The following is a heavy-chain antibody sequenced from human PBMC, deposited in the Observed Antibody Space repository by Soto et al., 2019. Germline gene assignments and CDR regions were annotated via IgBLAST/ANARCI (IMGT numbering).Heavy chain of an antibody. V-gene: IGHV5-51*01. CDR1: GYNFTTFW. J-gene: IGHJ4*02. Sequence: PGESLKISCKESGYNFTTFWIGWVRQMPGKGLEWMGIIYPGDSNSRYSPSFEGQVTISADKSISTAYLEWSSLRASDTAIYYCARSFSFLDWGSTGLHFDYWGLGTLVTVSA. D-gene: IGHD1-1*01. CDR2: IYPGDSNS. CDR3: ARSFSFLDWGSTGLHFDY.